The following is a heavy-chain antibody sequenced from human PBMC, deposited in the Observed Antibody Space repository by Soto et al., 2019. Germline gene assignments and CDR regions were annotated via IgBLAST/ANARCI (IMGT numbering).Heavy chain of an antibody. D-gene: IGHD6-19*01. CDR3: AKEVAVAPDY. CDR1: GFTFSSYG. V-gene: IGHV3-30*18. CDR2: ISYDGSNK. J-gene: IGHJ4*02. Sequence: PGGSLRLSCAASGFTFSSYGMHWVRQAPGKGLEWVAVISYDGSNKYYADSVKGRFTISRDNSKNTLYLQMNSLRAEDTAVYYCAKEVAVAPDYWGQGTLVTVSS.